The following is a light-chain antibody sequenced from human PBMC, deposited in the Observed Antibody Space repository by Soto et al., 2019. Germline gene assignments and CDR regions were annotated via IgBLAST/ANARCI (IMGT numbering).Light chain of an antibody. Sequence: QSVLTQPASVSGSLGQSNTIYCTGTSSEIGGYKYVSWYQQHTGKAPNCMIFEVSKQPSLVTGRCSGSHAINAASLTISGLQAEDEADYYCTSYSRYRVLVFGGGTKVTVL. J-gene: IGLJ3*02. CDR2: EVS. V-gene: IGLV2-14*01. CDR1: SSEIGGYKY. CDR3: TSYSRYRVLV.